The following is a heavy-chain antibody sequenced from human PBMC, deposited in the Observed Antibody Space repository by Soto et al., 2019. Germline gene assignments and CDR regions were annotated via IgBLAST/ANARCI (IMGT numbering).Heavy chain of an antibody. CDR2: INAGNGNT. V-gene: IGHV1-3*01. Sequence: ASLKVSCKASGFSFTSYAMHWVRQAPGQGLEWMGWINAGNGNTKYSQKFQGRVTITRDTSASTAYMELSSLRSEDTAVYYCARAVAVPADFDYWGQGTLVTVSS. J-gene: IGHJ4*02. D-gene: IGHD6-19*01. CDR1: GFSFTSYA. CDR3: ARAVAVPADFDY.